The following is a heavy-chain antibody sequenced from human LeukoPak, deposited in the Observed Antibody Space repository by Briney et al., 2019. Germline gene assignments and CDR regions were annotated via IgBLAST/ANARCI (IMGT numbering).Heavy chain of an antibody. D-gene: IGHD3-10*01. CDR2: IIPILGMA. CDR3: ARVGEVTMVRGVMMVFDY. Sequence: GASVKVSCKASGGTFSSYAISWVRQAPGQGLEWMGRIIPILGMANYAQKFQGRVTITADKSTSTAYMELSSLRSEDTAVYYCARVGEVTMVRGVMMVFDYWGQGTLVTVSS. CDR1: GGTFSSYA. J-gene: IGHJ4*02. V-gene: IGHV1-69*04.